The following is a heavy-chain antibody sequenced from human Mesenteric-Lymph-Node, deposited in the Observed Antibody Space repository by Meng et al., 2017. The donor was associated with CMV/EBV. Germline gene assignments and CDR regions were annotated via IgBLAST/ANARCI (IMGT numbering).Heavy chain of an antibody. Sequence: GESLKISCAVSGLTLRSYAMHWVRQAPGKGLEWVAIISYDGSSQNYRDSVKGRFIISRDNSKNTLYLQMNSLRAEDTAVYYCARALTGYYYYGMDVWGQGATVTVSS. CDR3: ARALTGYYYYGMDV. J-gene: IGHJ6*02. V-gene: IGHV3-30*14. D-gene: IGHD7-27*01. CDR2: ISYDGSSQ. CDR1: GLTLRSYA.